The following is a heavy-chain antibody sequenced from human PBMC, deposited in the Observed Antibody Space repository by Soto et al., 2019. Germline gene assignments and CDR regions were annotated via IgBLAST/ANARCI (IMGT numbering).Heavy chain of an antibody. CDR2: IYYSGST. Sequence: PSDTLSLTCTVSGGSISSSSYYWGWIRQPPGKGLEWIGSIYYSGSTYYNPSLKSRVTISVDTSKNQFSLKLSSVTAADTAVYYCARRGSGSYSDYWGQGTQVTVSS. CDR3: ARRGSGSYSDY. V-gene: IGHV4-39*01. J-gene: IGHJ4*02. D-gene: IGHD3-10*01. CDR1: GGSISSSSYY.